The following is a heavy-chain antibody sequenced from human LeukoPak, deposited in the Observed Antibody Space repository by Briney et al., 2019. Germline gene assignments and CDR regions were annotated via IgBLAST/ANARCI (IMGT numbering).Heavy chain of an antibody. CDR1: GFSFSRYW. Sequence: GGSLRLSCAASGFSFSRYWMNWVRQAPGKGLEWVANIKGDGIEKNYVDSVKGRFSISRDNAMDSLYLQMDSLRAEDTAVYYCAKEGAYPIITYDSWGQGALVTVSS. V-gene: IGHV3-7*01. D-gene: IGHD3-10*01. CDR2: IKGDGIEK. J-gene: IGHJ5*01. CDR3: AKEGAYPIITYDS.